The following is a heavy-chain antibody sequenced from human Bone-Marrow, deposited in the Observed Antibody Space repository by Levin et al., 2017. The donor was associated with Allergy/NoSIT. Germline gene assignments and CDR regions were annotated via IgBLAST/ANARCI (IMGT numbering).Heavy chain of an antibody. J-gene: IGHJ4*02. CDR3: AREVGWGLDY. Sequence: RPSETLSLTCTVSGGSISSYYWSWIRQPPGKGLEWIGYIYYSGSTNYNPSLKSRVTISVDTSKNQFSLKLSSVTAADTAVYYCAREVGWGLDYWGQGTLVTVSS. CDR2: IYYSGST. CDR1: GGSISSYY. V-gene: IGHV4-59*01. D-gene: IGHD1-26*01.